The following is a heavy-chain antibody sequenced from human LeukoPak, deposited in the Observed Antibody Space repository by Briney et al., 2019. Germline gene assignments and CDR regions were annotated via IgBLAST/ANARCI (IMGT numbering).Heavy chain of an antibody. Sequence: GSSVKVSCKASGGTFSSYTISWVRQAPGQGPEWMGRIIPILGIANYAQKFQGRVTITADKSTSTAYMELSSLRSEDTAVYYCARGISGAARPGLYFDYWGQGTLVTVSS. J-gene: IGHJ4*02. CDR3: ARGISGAARPGLYFDY. CDR1: GGTFSSYT. V-gene: IGHV1-69*02. D-gene: IGHD6-6*01. CDR2: IIPILGIA.